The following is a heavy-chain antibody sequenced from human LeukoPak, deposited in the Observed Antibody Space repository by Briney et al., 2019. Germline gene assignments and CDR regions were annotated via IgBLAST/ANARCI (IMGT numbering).Heavy chain of an antibody. J-gene: IGHJ4*02. CDR2: ISYDGSNK. Sequence: PGGSLRLSCAASGFTFSSYAMHWVRQAPGKGLEWVAVISYDGSNKYYADSVKGRFTISRDNSKNTLYLQTNSLRAEDTAVYYCARDYSALDLLFDWGQGTLVTVSS. CDR1: GFTFSSYA. CDR3: ARDYSALDLLFD. V-gene: IGHV3-30*04. D-gene: IGHD3-3*01.